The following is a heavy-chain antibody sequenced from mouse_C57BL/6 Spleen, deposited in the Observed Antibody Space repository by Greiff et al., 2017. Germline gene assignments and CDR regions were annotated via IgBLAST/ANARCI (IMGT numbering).Heavy chain of an antibody. CDR2: IWSGGST. D-gene: IGHD2-5*01. CDR3: ASAYYSNYDYAMDD. V-gene: IGHV2-2*01. Sequence: VKLMESGPGLVQPSQSLSITCTVSGFSLTSYGVHWVRQSPGKGLEWLGVIWSGGSTDYNAAFISRLSISNDNSKSQVFFKMNSLQADDTAIYYCASAYYSNYDYAMDDWGQGTSVTVSS. CDR1: GFSLTSYG. J-gene: IGHJ4*01.